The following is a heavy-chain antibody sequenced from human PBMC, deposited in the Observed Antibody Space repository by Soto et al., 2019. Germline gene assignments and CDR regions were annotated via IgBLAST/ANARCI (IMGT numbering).Heavy chain of an antibody. CDR3: ASYCSSTSCQNWFDP. Sequence: ASVKVSCKASGYTFTSYGISWVRQAPGQGLEWMGWISAYNGNTNYAQKIKGRVTITTNTSTSTANIEMRSLRSDDTAVFYCASYCSSTSCQNWFDPWGQGTLVTVSS. D-gene: IGHD2-2*01. CDR2: ISAYNGNT. CDR1: GYTFTSYG. V-gene: IGHV1-18*01. J-gene: IGHJ5*02.